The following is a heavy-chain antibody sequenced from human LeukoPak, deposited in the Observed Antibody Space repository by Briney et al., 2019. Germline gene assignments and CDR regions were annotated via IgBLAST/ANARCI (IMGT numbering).Heavy chain of an antibody. J-gene: IGHJ4*02. CDR2: IYYSGST. CDR3: ARHCRNTLKVGSGIDY. Sequence: SETLSLTCTVSGGSISSSSYYWGWIRQPPGKGLEWIGSIYYSGSTYYNPSLKSRVTISVDTSKNQFSLKLSSVTAADTAVYYCARHCRNTLKVGSGIDYWGQGTLVTVSS. D-gene: IGHD3-10*01. V-gene: IGHV4-39*01. CDR1: GGSISSSSYY.